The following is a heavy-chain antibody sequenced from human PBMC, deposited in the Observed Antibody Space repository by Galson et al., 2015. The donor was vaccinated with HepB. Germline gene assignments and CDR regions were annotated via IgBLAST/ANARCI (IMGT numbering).Heavy chain of an antibody. D-gene: IGHD5-12*01. J-gene: IGHJ4*02. CDR2: IYYTGST. CDR3: AREGRSGSFDY. Sequence: ETLSLTCTVSDASISSFYWNWIRQPPGKGLEWIGYIYYTGSTNYNPSLKSRVTISVDTSKNQFSLKLSSVTAADTAVYYCAREGRSGSFDYWGQGTLVTVSS. V-gene: IGHV4-59*01. CDR1: DASISSFY.